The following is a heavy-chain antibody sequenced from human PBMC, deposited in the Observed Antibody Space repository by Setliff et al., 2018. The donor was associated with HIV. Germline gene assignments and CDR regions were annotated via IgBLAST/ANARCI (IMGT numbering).Heavy chain of an antibody. Sequence: ASVKVSCKTSGYAFTSFQLHWVRQAPGQGLEWLGGIVPSSGDTNYAQKFRGRATMTRDMSTTTVYMDLNSLTSEDTAVYYCARETAGGHWDEYWGQGTLVTVSS. J-gene: IGHJ4*02. CDR2: IVPSSGDT. V-gene: IGHV1-46*01. D-gene: IGHD6-19*01. CDR3: ARETAGGHWDEY. CDR1: GYAFTSFQ.